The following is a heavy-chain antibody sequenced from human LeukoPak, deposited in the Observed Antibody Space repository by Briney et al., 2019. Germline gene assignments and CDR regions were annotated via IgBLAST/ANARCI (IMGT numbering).Heavy chain of an antibody. D-gene: IGHD3-16*02. Sequence: PGGSLRLSCAASGFTFSDDRMNWVRQAPGKGLEWVSSISSSSSYIYYADSVKGRFTISRDNSKNTLYLQMNSLRAEDTAVYYCARALATIRYIGYWGQGTLVTVSS. J-gene: IGHJ4*02. CDR3: ARALATIRYIGY. CDR2: ISSSSSYI. CDR1: GFTFSDDR. V-gene: IGHV3-21*01.